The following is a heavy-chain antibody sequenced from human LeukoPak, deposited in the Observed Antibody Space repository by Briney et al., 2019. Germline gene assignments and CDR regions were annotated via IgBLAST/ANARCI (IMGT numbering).Heavy chain of an antibody. CDR3: ARVSSNPYSRGYYHFDY. V-gene: IGHV3-21*01. J-gene: IGHJ4*02. CDR1: GFAFNTYN. D-gene: IGHD6-25*01. Sequence: GGSLRLSCVASGFAFNTYNMNWVRPTPGKGLEWVSSIRSTGAYIYHADSMDGRFTVSRDNARNLLYLHMNSLRAEGSAMYFCARVSSNPYSRGYYHFDYWGQGTLVTVSS. CDR2: IRSTGAYI.